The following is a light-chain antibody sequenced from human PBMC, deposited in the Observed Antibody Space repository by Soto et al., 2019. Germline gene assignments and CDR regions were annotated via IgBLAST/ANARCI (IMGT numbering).Light chain of an antibody. J-gene: IGKJ4*01. Sequence: DIQMTQSPSSLSASVGDRVTITCRASQSITNYLIWYQQKPGKAPKLLIYAASTLQSGVPSRFTGSGSGTDFTLTISNLQPEDFATYFCQQTYNTQVTFGGGTEVEMK. CDR1: QSITNY. CDR3: QQTYNTQVT. V-gene: IGKV1-39*01. CDR2: AAS.